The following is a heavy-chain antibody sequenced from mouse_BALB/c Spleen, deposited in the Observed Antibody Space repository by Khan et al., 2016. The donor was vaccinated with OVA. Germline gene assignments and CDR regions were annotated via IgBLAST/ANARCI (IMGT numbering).Heavy chain of an antibody. CDR2: ITTYTGEP. J-gene: IGHJ1*01. D-gene: IGHD6-2*01. Sequence: QIQLVQSGPELKKPGETVRISCKASGYTFTNYGMNWVKQAPGKGLKWMGWITTYTGEPTYAVDFKGRFAFSLETSASTAYLQINNLKNEDMTTFFCARISSYWYSDVWGAGTTVTVSS. CDR3: ARISSYWYSDV. V-gene: IGHV9-1*02. CDR1: GYTFTNYG.